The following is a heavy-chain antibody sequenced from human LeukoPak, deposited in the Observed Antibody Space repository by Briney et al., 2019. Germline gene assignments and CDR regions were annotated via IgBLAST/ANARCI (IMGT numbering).Heavy chain of an antibody. V-gene: IGHV4-4*07. J-gene: IGHJ2*01. CDR2: TYTSGST. CDR1: GGSISSYD. CDR3: ARVSSSWYQDWYFDL. D-gene: IGHD6-13*01. Sequence: PSETLSLTCTVSGGSISSYDWIWIRQPAGKGLEWIGRTYTSGSTNYNPSLRSRVTMSEDMSKNQFSLKLSSMIAADTAVYYCARVSSSWYQDWYFDLWGRGTLVTVPS.